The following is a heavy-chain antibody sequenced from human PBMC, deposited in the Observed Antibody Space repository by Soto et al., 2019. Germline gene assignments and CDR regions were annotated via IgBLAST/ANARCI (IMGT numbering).Heavy chain of an antibody. CDR1: GFTFSTCS. Sequence: PGGSLRLSSAASGFTFSTCSMHWVRQAPGKGLEWVSYISSSGSTIYYADSVKGRFTISGDNAKNSLYLQMNSLRDEDTAVYYCARDAEYSGVVILDPWGQGTLVTVSS. CDR3: ARDAEYSGVVILDP. V-gene: IGHV3-48*02. J-gene: IGHJ5*02. D-gene: IGHD3-3*01. CDR2: ISSSGSTI.